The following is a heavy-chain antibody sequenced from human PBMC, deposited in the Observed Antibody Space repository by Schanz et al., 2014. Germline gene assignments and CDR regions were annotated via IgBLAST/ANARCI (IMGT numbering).Heavy chain of an antibody. D-gene: IGHD3-3*01. V-gene: IGHV3-48*01. J-gene: IGHJ4*02. CDR1: GFGFSSYS. CDR2: ISGSSRTI. Sequence: EVQLVESGGGLIQPGGSLRLSCAASGFGFSSYSMNWVRQAPGKGLEWVSYISGSSRTIYYADSMKGRFTMSRDNAKNSVFLQMNSLRAEDTAVYYCVRDSFFAFDYWGQGTLVTDSS. CDR3: VRDSFFAFDY.